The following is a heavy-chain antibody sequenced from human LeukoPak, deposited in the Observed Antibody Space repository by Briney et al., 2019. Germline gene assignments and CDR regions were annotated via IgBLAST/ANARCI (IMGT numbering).Heavy chain of an antibody. CDR2: INPNRGGT. D-gene: IGHD3-10*01. CDR3: ARGGITMVREVIKGYFDY. J-gene: IGHJ4*02. V-gene: IGHV1-2*02. CDR1: VYIFTGYY. Sequence: ASVKVSCKASVYIFTGYYMHWVRQAPGQGLEWMGWINPNRGGTNYAQKFQGRVPMTRDTSISTASRELSSLKPDDTAVYYCARGGITMVREVIKGYFDYWGQGTLVTVSS.